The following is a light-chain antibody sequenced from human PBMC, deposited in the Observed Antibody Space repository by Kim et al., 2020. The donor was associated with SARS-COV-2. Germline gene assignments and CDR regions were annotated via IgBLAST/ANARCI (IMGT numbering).Light chain of an antibody. CDR2: GAS. Sequence: ASVGDRVTITCRESQDIRNDLGWYQHISGQAPKVLIYGASTLQSGVPSRFSGSGSGTDFTLTISSLQPEDFATYYCLQDYSYPRTFGQGTKVDIK. CDR3: LQDYSYPRT. CDR1: QDIRND. V-gene: IGKV1-6*01. J-gene: IGKJ1*01.